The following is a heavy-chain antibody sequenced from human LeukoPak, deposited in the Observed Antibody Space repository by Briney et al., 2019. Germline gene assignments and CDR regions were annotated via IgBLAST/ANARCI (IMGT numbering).Heavy chain of an antibody. D-gene: IGHD3-10*01. J-gene: IGHJ4*02. CDR1: GFTFSSYA. CDR2: ISGSGGST. Sequence: GGSLRLSCAASGFTFSSYAMSWVRQAQGKGLEWVSAISGSGGSTYYADSVKGRFTISRDNAKNSLYLQMNSLRAEDTALYYCAKDKVFGGELDYWGQGTLVTVSS. CDR3: AKDKVFGGELDY. V-gene: IGHV3-23*01.